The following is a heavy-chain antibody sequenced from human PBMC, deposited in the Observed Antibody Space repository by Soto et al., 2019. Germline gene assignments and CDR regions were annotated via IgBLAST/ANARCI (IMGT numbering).Heavy chain of an antibody. CDR2: INHSGST. Sequence: PSLTCAVYGGSFGGYYWSWIRQPPGKGLEWIGEINHSGSTNYNPSLKSRATISVDTSKNQFSLKLSSVTAADTAAYYCARIWTTTDYYYYRLDVWGQGTSVTVS. J-gene: IGHJ6*01. CDR1: GGSFGGYY. V-gene: IGHV4-34*01. CDR3: ARIWTTTDYYYYRLDV. D-gene: IGHD4-4*01.